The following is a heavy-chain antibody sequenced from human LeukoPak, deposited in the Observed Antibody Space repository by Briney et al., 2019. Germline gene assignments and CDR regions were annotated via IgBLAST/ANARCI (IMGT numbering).Heavy chain of an antibody. CDR1: IGSISSHY. CDR2: IFYTGST. J-gene: IGHJ4*02. V-gene: IGHV4-59*11. CDR3: ARAHPAYSSSSGFDY. Sequence: PSETLSLTCTVSIGSISSHYWSWIRQPPGKGPEWIGYIFYTGSTSYNPSLRSRITISVDTSKNQFSLRLNSLTAAGTAVYFCARAHPAYSSSSGFDYWGQGTLVTVSS. D-gene: IGHD6-6*01.